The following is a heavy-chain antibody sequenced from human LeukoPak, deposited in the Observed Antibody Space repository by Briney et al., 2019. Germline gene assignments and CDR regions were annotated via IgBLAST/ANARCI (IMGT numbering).Heavy chain of an antibody. J-gene: IGHJ4*02. V-gene: IGHV3-43*02. Sequence: GGSLRLSCAASGFTFDDYAMHRVRQAPGKGLEWVSLISGDGGSTYYADSVKGRFTISRDNSKNSLYLQMNSLRTEDTALYYCARPAAAGLDYWGQGTLVTVSS. D-gene: IGHD6-13*01. CDR3: ARPAAAGLDY. CDR2: ISGDGGST. CDR1: GFTFDDYA.